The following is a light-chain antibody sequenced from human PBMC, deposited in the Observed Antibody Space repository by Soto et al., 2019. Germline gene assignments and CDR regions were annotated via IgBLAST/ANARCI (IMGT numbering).Light chain of an antibody. CDR3: SSYTSTSTWV. V-gene: IGLV2-14*01. CDR1: SSDIGGYKF. J-gene: IGLJ3*02. Sequence: QPVLTQPASVSGSPGQSITISCTGTSSDIGGYKFVSWLQQHPGKAPKSMIYDVNNRTPGVSNRFSGSKSGNTASLTISGLQAEDEAYYYCSSYTSTSTWVFGGGTKVTVL. CDR2: DVN.